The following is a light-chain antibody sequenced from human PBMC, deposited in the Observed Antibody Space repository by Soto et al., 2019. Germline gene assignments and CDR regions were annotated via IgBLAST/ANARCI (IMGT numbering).Light chain of an antibody. Sequence: DVVMTQSPLSLPVTLGQPASISCRSSQSLVYSDGNTYLNWFQQRPGQSPRRLVYKSSNRDSGVPERFGGSGSGTDFTLKSSRVESEDVGVYYCMQGTHWPYTFGQGTKLEIK. CDR3: MQGTHWPYT. CDR1: QSLVYSDGNTY. J-gene: IGKJ2*01. V-gene: IGKV2-30*01. CDR2: KSS.